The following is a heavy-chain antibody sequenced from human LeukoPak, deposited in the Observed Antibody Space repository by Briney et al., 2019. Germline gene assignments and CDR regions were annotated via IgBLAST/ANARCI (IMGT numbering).Heavy chain of an antibody. J-gene: IGHJ4*02. D-gene: IGHD1-26*01. CDR2: IKTNTGNP. CDR1: GYTFTSFA. Sequence: ASVKVSCKASGYTFTSFALNWVRQAPGQGLEWIGWIKTNTGNPTYAQGFTGRFVFSLDTSVSTAYLQISSLKAEDTAVYYCAREDLVGAVPGGDYWGQGPLVAVSS. V-gene: IGHV7-4-1*02. CDR3: AREDLVGAVPGGDY.